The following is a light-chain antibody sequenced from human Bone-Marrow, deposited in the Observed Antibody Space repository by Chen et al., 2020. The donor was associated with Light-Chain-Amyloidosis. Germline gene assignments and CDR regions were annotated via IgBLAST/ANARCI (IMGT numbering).Light chain of an antibody. CDR3: QVWDRSSDRPV. V-gene: IGLV3-21*02. CDR1: NIGSTS. Sequence: SYVLTQPSSVSVAPGQTATIACGGNNIGSTSVHWYQQTPGQAPLLVVYDDSDRPSGIPERLSGSDSGNTATLTISRVEAGDEADYDCQVWDRSSDRPVFGGGNKLTVL. J-gene: IGLJ3*02. CDR2: DDS.